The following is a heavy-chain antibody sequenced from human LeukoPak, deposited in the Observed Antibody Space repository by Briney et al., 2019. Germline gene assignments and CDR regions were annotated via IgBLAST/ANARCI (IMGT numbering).Heavy chain of an antibody. J-gene: IGHJ1*01. CDR3: ARDPPSFQH. Sequence: GGSLRLSCAASGFTFSSYWMNWVRQAPGKGLVWVSRIASDGSSTTYADSVKGRFSISRDNAKNTLYLQMNSQRAEDTAVYYCARDPPSFQHWGQGTLVTVSS. CDR1: GFTFSSYW. CDR2: IASDGSST. V-gene: IGHV3-74*01.